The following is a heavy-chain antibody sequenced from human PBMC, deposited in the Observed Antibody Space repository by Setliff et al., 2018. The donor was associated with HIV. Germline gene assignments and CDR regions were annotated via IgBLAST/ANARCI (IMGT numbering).Heavy chain of an antibody. CDR3: ARGGMDGDYIDS. CDR1: GGSIRSHY. CDR2: IYYSGST. V-gene: IGHV4-59*11. D-gene: IGHD4-17*01. Sequence: NPSETLSLTCTVSGGSIRSHYWSWIREPPGKGLEWIGYIYYSGSTYYNPSLKSRVTISIDTSKNQFSLKLSSVTAADTAVYYCARGGMDGDYIDSWGQGTLVTVSS. J-gene: IGHJ4*02.